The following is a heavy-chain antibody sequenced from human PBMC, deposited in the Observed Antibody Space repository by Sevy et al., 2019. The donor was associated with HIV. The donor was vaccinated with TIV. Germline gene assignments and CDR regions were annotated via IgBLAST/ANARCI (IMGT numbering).Heavy chain of an antibody. V-gene: IGHV4-59*08. J-gene: IGHJ3*02. CDR2: VYYTGGT. CDR1: GGSINSDH. CDR3: ARRNDFDI. Sequence: SETLSLTCTVSGGSINSDHWNWIRQPPGKGLEWIGYVYYTGGTNYNPSLKNRVTISVDRTKNQFSLNLTSVTAAATAVYYCARRNDFDIWGQGTMVTVSS.